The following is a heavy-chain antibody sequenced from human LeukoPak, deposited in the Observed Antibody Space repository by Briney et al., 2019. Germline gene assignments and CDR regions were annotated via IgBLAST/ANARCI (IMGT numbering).Heavy chain of an antibody. V-gene: IGHV3-30-3*01. D-gene: IGHD6-13*01. J-gene: IGHJ4*02. CDR1: GFTFSSYA. CDR2: ISYDGSNK. Sequence: GGSLRLSCAASGFTFSSYAMHWVRQAPGKGLEWVAVISYDGSNKYYADSVKGRFTISRDNSKNTLYLQMNSLRAEDTAVYYCARDGGSSSWYYFDYWGQGTLVTVS. CDR3: ARDGGSSSWYYFDY.